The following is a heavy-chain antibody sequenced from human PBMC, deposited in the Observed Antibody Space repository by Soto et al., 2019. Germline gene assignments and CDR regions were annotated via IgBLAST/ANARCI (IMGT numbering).Heavy chain of an antibody. Sequence: TSETLSLTCTVSGGSISSYYWSWIRQPPGKGLEWIGYIYYSGSTNYNPSLKSRVTISVDTSKNQFSLKLSSVTAADTAVYYCVRSSYRYCSGGSCTLGRFDPWGQGTLVTVSS. CDR1: GGSISSYY. J-gene: IGHJ5*02. CDR2: IYYSGST. V-gene: IGHV4-59*01. D-gene: IGHD2-15*01. CDR3: VRSSYRYCSGGSCTLGRFDP.